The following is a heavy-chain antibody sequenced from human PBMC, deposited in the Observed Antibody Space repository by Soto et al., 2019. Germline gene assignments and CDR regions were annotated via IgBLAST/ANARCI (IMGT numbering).Heavy chain of an antibody. D-gene: IGHD1-26*01. V-gene: IGHV3-23*01. CDR3: AKESSGSYPDDY. J-gene: IGHJ4*02. CDR2: ISGSGGST. CDR1: GFTFSSYA. Sequence: PGGSLRLSCAASGFTFSSYAICWVRQAPGKGLEWVTAISGSGGSTYYADSVKGRFTISRDNTKNTLYLQMNSLRAEDTAVYYCAKESSGSYPDDYWGQGTLVTVSS.